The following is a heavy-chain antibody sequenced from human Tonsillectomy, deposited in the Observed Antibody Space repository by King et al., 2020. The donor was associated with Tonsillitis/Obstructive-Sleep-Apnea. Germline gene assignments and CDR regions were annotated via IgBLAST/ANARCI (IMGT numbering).Heavy chain of an antibody. CDR2: INPNSGGT. V-gene: IGHV1-2*06. CDR3: ARAPDYFDY. Sequence: VQLVESGAEVKKPGAAVKVSCKASGYTFTGYYMHWVRQAPGQGLEWMGRINPNSGGTNYAQKVQGRVTMTRDTSISTAHMELCRLRSDDKAVYYCARAPDYFDYWGQGTLVTVSS. CDR1: GYTFTGYY. J-gene: IGHJ4*02.